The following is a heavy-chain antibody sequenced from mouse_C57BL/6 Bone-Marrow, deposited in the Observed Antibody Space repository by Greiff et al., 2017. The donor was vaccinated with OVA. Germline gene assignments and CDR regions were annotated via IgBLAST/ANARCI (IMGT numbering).Heavy chain of an antibody. CDR1: GGARRTFVMG. CDR3: ARSLLLRSWFAY. J-gene: IGHJ3*01. V-gene: IGHV8-8*01. Sequence: QVTLKESGPGILQPSQSLSLTGSFWGGARRTFVMGVGWIRQPSGKGLEWLAHIWWDDDKYHNPALKSRLTISKDTSKNQVFLKIANVDTADTATYYCARSLLLRSWFAYWGQGTLVTVSA. CDR2: IWWDDDK. D-gene: IGHD1-1*01.